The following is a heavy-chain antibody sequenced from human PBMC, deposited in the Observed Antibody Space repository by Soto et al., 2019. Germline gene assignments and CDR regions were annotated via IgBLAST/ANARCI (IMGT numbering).Heavy chain of an antibody. CDR2: ISAYNGNT. Sequence: QVQLVQSVAEVKKPGASVKVSCKASGYTFTSYGISWVRQAPGQGLEGMGWISAYNGNTNYAQKLQSRVPRNTETSTSTAYMELRSLRSDDTAVYYCARDICLYGYGNMDVWGKGPTVTVSS. CDR3: ARDICLYGYGNMDV. J-gene: IGHJ6*03. CDR1: GYTFTSYG. D-gene: IGHD5-18*01. V-gene: IGHV1-18*01.